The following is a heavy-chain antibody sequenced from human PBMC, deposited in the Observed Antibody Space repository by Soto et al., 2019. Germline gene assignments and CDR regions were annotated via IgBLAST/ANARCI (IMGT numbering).Heavy chain of an antibody. CDR1: GFTVSSNY. D-gene: IGHD2-2*01. Sequence: EVQLVESGGGLIQPGGSLRLSCAASGFTVSSNYMSWVRQAPGKGLEWVSVIYSGGSTYYADSVKGRFTISRDNSKNTLYLQMTSLRAEDTAVYYCARGYCSSNSCGGAIDYWGQGTLVTVSS. J-gene: IGHJ4*02. CDR2: IYSGGST. V-gene: IGHV3-53*01. CDR3: ARGYCSSNSCGGAIDY.